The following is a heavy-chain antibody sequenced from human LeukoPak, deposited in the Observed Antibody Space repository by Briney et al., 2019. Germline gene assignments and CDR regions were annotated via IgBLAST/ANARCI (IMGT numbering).Heavy chain of an antibody. CDR1: GFTFSSYG. J-gene: IGHJ4*02. CDR3: AKDLYSGSRRIFDY. V-gene: IGHV3-30*18. CDR2: ISYDGSNK. D-gene: IGHD1-26*01. Sequence: PGRSLRLSCAASGFTFSSYGMHWVRQAPGKGLDWVAVISYDGSNKYYADSVKGRFTISRDNSKNTLYLQMNSLRAEDTAVYYCAKDLYSGSRRIFDYWGRGTLVTVSS.